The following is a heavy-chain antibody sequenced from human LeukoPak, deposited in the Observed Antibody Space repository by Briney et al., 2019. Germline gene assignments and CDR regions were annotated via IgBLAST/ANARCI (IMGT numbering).Heavy chain of an antibody. CDR2: MNPNSGNT. CDR1: GYTFTSYD. CDR3: ARIGLSGYLYYFDY. V-gene: IGHV1-8*03. D-gene: IGHD3-3*01. J-gene: IGHJ4*02. Sequence: ASVKVSRKASGYTFTSYDINWVRQATGQGLEWMGWMNPNSGNTGYAQKFQGRATITRNTSISTAYMELSSLRSEDTAVYYCARIGLSGYLYYFDYWGQGTLVTVSS.